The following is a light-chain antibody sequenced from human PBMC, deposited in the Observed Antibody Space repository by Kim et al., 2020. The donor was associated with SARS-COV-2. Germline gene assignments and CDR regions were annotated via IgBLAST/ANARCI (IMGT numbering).Light chain of an antibody. J-gene: IGLJ2*01. V-gene: IGLV3-21*04. CDR2: YHP. CDR1: AMADKR. CDR3: QVCDTGSDHVV. Sequence: AAEKAATLTCGGTAMADKRVPWYQHQPGEAPVLVIYYHPALPSGIPERCSGSNSGSTAALTVSRVEAGDEGDYFCQVCDTGSDHVVFGGGTQLTVL.